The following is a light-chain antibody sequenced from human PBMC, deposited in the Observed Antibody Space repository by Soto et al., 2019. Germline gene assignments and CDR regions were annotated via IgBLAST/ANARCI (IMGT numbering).Light chain of an antibody. V-gene: IGKV3-15*01. Sequence: DIVMTQSPAILSVSLGERATLSCLASQSISDNLAWYQQRSGQAPRLLIYGESTRTTGVPARISGRGAGTESTHTIGSRQSGDFAIYYGQQYKSWTPLTFGGGTKVE. CDR2: GES. J-gene: IGKJ4*01. CDR3: QQYKSWTPLT. CDR1: QSISDN.